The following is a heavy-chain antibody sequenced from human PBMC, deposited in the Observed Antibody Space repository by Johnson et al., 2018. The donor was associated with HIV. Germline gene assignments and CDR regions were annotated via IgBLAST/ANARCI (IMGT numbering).Heavy chain of an antibody. CDR1: GFTFSDYY. J-gene: IGHJ3*01. Sequence: QMLLVESGGGLVQPGGSLRLSCAVSGFTFSDYYMSWIRQAPGKGLEWVSYISSSGSTKYYADSVKGRFTISRDNAKNSLYLQMNSLRADDTAVYYCARDLYYDTSGYRGAVDLWGQGTRVTVSS. D-gene: IGHD3-22*01. CDR3: ARDLYYDTSGYRGAVDL. V-gene: IGHV3-11*04. CDR2: ISSSGSTK.